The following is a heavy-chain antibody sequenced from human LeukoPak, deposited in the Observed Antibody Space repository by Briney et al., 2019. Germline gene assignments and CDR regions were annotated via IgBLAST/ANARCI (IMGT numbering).Heavy chain of an antibody. Sequence: SETLSLTCTVSGYSISSGYYWGWIRQPPGKGLEWIGSIYHSGSTHYNPSLKSRVTISVDTSKNQFSLKLSSVTAADTAVYYCARPSTFRLRSPFDYWGQGTLVTVSS. CDR1: GYSISSGYY. CDR2: IYHSGST. V-gene: IGHV4-38-2*02. J-gene: IGHJ4*02. CDR3: ARPSTFRLRSPFDY. D-gene: IGHD3-3*01.